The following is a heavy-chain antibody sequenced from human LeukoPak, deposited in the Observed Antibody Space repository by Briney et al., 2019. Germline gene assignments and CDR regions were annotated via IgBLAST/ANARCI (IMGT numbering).Heavy chain of an antibody. D-gene: IGHD6-19*01. Sequence: PSETLSLTCTVSGGSMSSSSYYWGWIRQPPGKGLEWIGSIYYSGSTYYNPSLKSRVTISVDTSKNQFSLKLSSVTAADTAVYYCARSGYSSGWYRGGEFDYWGQGTLVTVSS. CDR3: ARSGYSSGWYRGGEFDY. V-gene: IGHV4-39*01. CDR1: GGSMSSSSYY. CDR2: IYYSGST. J-gene: IGHJ4*02.